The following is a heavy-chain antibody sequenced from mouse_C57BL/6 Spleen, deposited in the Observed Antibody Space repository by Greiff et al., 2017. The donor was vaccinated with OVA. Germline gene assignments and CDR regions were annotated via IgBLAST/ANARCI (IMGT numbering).Heavy chain of an antibody. D-gene: IGHD4-1*01. V-gene: IGHV5-9*01. Sequence: EVQVVESGGGLVKPGGSLKLSCAASGFTFSSYTMSWVRQTPEKRLEWVATISGGGGNTYYPDSVKGRFTISRDNAKNTLYLQMSSLRSEDTALYYCARQGTGTWAWFAYWGQGTLVTVSA. CDR2: ISGGGGNT. CDR1: GFTFSSYT. J-gene: IGHJ3*01. CDR3: ARQGTGTWAWFAY.